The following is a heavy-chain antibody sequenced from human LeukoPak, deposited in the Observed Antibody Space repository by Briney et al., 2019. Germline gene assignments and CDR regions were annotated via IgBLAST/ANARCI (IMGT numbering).Heavy chain of an antibody. D-gene: IGHD6-13*01. CDR3: ASSYSSSWIDY. V-gene: IGHV4-39*07. CDR2: IYHSGST. CDR1: GGSISSNPYF. Sequence: KSSETLSLTCSVSGGSISSNPYFWGWVRQSPGMGLEWIGEIYHSGSTNYNPSLKSRVTISVDTSKNQFSLKLSSVTAADTAVYYCASSYSSSWIDYWGQGTLVTVSS. J-gene: IGHJ4*02.